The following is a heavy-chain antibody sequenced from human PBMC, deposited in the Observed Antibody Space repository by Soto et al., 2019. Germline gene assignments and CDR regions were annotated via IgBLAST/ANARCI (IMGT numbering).Heavy chain of an antibody. V-gene: IGHV1-24*01. Sequence: QVRLIQSGTEVKKSGASVKVSCRLSGSALTELSLHWVRQAPGKGLEWMGCSDREDGETFYAQKFKGRLTMTEDTSTTTAYMELRSLGSEDTAVYYCTRRNWFDPWGQGTLVAVSS. CDR2: SDREDGET. J-gene: IGHJ5*02. CDR1: GSALTELS. CDR3: TRRNWFDP.